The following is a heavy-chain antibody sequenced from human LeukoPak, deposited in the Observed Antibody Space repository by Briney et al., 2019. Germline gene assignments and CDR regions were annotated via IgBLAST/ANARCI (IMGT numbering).Heavy chain of an antibody. Sequence: SETLSLTCSVSGGSINTFYWSWIRQPPGKGLEWIGSIYYSGSTYYNPSLKSRVTISVDTSKNQFSLKLSSVTAADTAVYYCARDKNYVSGPFYYYYMDVWGKGTTVTVSS. D-gene: IGHD3-10*01. J-gene: IGHJ6*03. CDR3: ARDKNYVSGPFYYYYMDV. CDR1: GGSINTFY. CDR2: IYYSGST. V-gene: IGHV4-59*12.